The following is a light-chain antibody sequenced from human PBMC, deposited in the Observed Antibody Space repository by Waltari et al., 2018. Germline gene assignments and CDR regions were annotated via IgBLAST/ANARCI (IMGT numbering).Light chain of an antibody. CDR3: NSRDSSGNHVV. CDR2: GKN. CDR1: SLRSYY. J-gene: IGLJ2*01. Sequence: SSELTQDPAVSVALGQTVRITCQGDSLRSYYASWYQQKPGQAPVLVIYGKNNLPSWIPDRFSGSSSGNTASLTITVAQAEDEADYYCNSRDSSGNHVVFGGGTKLTVL. V-gene: IGLV3-19*01.